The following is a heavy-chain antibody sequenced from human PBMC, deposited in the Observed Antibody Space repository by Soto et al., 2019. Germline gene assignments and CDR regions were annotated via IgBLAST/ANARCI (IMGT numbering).Heavy chain of an antibody. CDR1: GDSVSNNSAA. V-gene: IGHV6-1*01. CDR3: AREGRLAASIFHNWLEP. J-gene: IGHJ5*02. D-gene: IGHD3-3*02. CDR2: TYYRSKWFN. Sequence: SQTLSLTCAISGDSVSNNSAAWNWIRQSPSRGLEWLGRTYYRSKWFNNYALSVKGRITINPDTSKNQFSLQLNSVTPEDTAVYYCAREGRLAASIFHNWLEPWGQGTLVTV.